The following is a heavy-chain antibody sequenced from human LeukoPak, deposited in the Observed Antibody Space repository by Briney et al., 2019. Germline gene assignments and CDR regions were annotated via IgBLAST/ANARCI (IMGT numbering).Heavy chain of an antibody. V-gene: IGHV3-7*04. CDR2: IKQGGSEK. CDR3: ARAFYDSSGYYYPIGY. J-gene: IGHJ4*02. CDR1: GFTFSSYW. Sequence: GGSLRLSCAASGFTFSSYWMDWVRQAPGKGLEWVANIKQGGSEKYYVDSVKGRFTISRDNAKNSLYLQMNSLRAEDTAVYYCARAFYDSSGYYYPIGYWGQGTLVTVSS. D-gene: IGHD3-22*01.